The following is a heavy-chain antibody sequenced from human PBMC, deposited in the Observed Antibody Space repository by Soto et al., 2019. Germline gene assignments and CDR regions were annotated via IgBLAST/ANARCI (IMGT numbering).Heavy chain of an antibody. V-gene: IGHV3-13*01. Sequence: LCLSCEASGFTFSGFDMHWVRQPTGKGLEWVSTIGTAGDTYYAVSVKGRFTISRDNAKNSLSLQMNSLRAGDTAVYFCARGQEVGAHFFDYWGQGTQVTVSS. CDR3: ARGQEVGAHFFDY. CDR1: GFTFSGFD. D-gene: IGHD2-15*01. J-gene: IGHJ4*02. CDR2: IGTAGDT.